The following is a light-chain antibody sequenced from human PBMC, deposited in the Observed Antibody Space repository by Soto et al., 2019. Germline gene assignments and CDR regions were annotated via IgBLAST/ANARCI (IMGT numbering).Light chain of an antibody. CDR3: QQSYSTPPT. V-gene: IGKV1-39*01. Sequence: DIQMTQSPSSLSTSVGDRVTITCRASQSISSYLNWYQQKPGKAPKLLICSASSLQSGVLSRFSGSGSGTDFTLTISSLQPEDFATYYCQQSYSTPPTFGQGTKVDIK. CDR1: QSISSY. CDR2: SAS. J-gene: IGKJ1*01.